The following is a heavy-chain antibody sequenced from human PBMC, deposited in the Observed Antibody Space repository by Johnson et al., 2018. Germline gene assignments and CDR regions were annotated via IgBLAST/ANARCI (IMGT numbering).Heavy chain of an antibody. D-gene: IGHD3-9*01. Sequence: QVQLQESGPGLVKXSETXSLXCSVSGGSISPYYWSWIRQPPGKGLEWIGYINSSGSTNYIPSLQSRLTISVVTSKNQFTLKLRSVTAADTAVYYCARLYDILTGVYAFDIWGQGTMVTVSS. CDR2: INSSGST. CDR1: GGSISPYY. J-gene: IGHJ3*02. CDR3: ARLYDILTGVYAFDI. V-gene: IGHV4-59*01.